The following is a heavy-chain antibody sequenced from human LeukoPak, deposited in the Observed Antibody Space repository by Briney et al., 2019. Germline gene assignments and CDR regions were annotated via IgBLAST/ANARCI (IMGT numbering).Heavy chain of an antibody. Sequence: GGSLRLSCAASGFTFSTYAMTWVRQAPGKGLEWVSSISGSGGSTYYADSVKGRFTISRDNSKNTLYLQMNSLRAEDTAVYYCASEYYDILTGYGYWGQGTLVTVSS. CDR2: ISGSGGST. CDR3: ASEYYDILTGYGY. J-gene: IGHJ4*02. V-gene: IGHV3-23*01. CDR1: GFTFSTYA. D-gene: IGHD3-9*01.